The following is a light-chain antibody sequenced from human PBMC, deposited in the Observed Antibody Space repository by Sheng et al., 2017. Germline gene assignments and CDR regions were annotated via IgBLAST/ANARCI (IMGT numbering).Light chain of an antibody. CDR3: QACDSANVV. CDR2: QNI. J-gene: IGLJ2*01. CDR1: KLGSKY. Sequence: SYELTQPPSVSVSPGQTARITCSGDKLGSKYACWYQQKPGQSPVLVIYQNIRRPSGIPERFSGSNSGNTATLTISGTQAMDETDYYCQACDSANVVFGGGPKLTVL. V-gene: IGLV3-1*01.